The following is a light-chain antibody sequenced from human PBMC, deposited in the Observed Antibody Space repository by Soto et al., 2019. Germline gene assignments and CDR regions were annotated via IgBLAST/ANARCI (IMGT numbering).Light chain of an antibody. CDR2: KAS. CDR3: QHYNSYSDA. Sequence: EIQVTQSPSTLSGSVGDRVTITCRASQTISSWLAWYQQKPGKAPKLLIYKASTLKSGVPSRFSGSGSGTEFTLTISSLQPDDFATYYCQHYNSYSDAFGQGTMVDIK. V-gene: IGKV1-5*03. CDR1: QTISSW. J-gene: IGKJ1*01.